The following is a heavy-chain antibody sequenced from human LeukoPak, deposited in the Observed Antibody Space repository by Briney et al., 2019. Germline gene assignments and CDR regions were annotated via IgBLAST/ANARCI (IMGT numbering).Heavy chain of an antibody. CDR1: GGSISSSSYY. CDR3: ARLAVDYYDSSGYYFDY. D-gene: IGHD3-22*01. V-gene: IGHV4-39*01. Sequence: PSETLSLTCTVSGGSISSSSYYWGWIRLPPGKGLEWIGSIYYSGSTYYNPSLKSRVTISVDTSKNQFSLKLSSVTAADTAVYYCARLAVDYYDSSGYYFDYWGQGTLVTVSS. CDR2: IYYSGST. J-gene: IGHJ4*02.